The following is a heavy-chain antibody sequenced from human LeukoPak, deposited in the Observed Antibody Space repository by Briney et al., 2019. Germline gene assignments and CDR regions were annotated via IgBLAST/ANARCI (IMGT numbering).Heavy chain of an antibody. CDR3: AKDQPLVPAATLFDY. J-gene: IGHJ4*02. V-gene: IGHV3-23*01. D-gene: IGHD2-2*01. Sequence: AGGSLRLSCAASGFTFSSYAMSWVRQAPGKGLEWVSAISGSGGSTYYADSVKGRFTISRDNSKNTLYLQMNSLRAEDTAVYYCAKDQPLVPAATLFDYWGQGTLVTVSS. CDR1: GFTFSSYA. CDR2: ISGSGGST.